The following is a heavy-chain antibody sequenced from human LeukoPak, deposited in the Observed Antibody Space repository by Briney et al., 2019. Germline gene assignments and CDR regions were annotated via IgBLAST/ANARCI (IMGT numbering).Heavy chain of an antibody. D-gene: IGHD3-22*01. V-gene: IGHV3-11*04. J-gene: IGHJ4*02. CDR2: ISSSGSTI. Sequence: GSLRLSFAASGFTFSDYYMSWIRQAPGKGLGWVSYISSSGSTIYYADSVKGRFTISRDNAKNSLYLQMNSLRAEDTAVYYCAGARPPYYSDSSGVGDYWGQGTLVTVSS. CDR1: GFTFSDYY. CDR3: AGARPPYYSDSSGVGDY.